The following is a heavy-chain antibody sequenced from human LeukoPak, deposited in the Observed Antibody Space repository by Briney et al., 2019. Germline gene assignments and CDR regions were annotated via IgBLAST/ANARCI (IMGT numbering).Heavy chain of an antibody. D-gene: IGHD5-24*01. CDR1: GGSISSSSYY. J-gene: IGHJ4*02. CDR3: ARLHGDGYYYDDY. V-gene: IGHV4-39*01. Sequence: SETLSLTCTVSGGSISSSSYYWGWIRQPPGKGLEWIGSIYYSGSTYYNPSLKSRVTISVDTSKNQFSLKLSSVTAADTAVYYCARLHGDGYYYDDYWGQGTLVTVSS. CDR2: IYYSGST.